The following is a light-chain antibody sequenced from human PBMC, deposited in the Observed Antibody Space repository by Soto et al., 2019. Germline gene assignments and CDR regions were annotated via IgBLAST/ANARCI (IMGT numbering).Light chain of an antibody. Sequence: IQMTQSPSSVSASVGDRVTITCRASRDISTWLAWYQQKPGKAPKLLIYGASNLQSVVPSRFSGRGSGTDFTLTISSLQPEDFGTYYCQQANSFPFIFAQGTKVDIK. CDR3: QQANSFPFI. J-gene: IGKJ2*01. CDR2: GAS. CDR1: RDISTW. V-gene: IGKV1D-12*01.